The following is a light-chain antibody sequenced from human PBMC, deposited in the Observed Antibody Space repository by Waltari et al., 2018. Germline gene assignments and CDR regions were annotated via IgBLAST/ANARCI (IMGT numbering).Light chain of an antibody. CDR3: SSYTSSSVV. CDR1: STDVGGCND. V-gene: IGLV2-14*01. J-gene: IGLJ2*01. Sequence: QSALTQPPSESGSPGQSRTISRPGTSTDVGGCNDVSWYQQHPGKAPKLMIYEVSNRPAGVSNRFSGSTSGNTASLTISGLQAEDEADYYCSSYTSSSVVFGGGTKLTVL. CDR2: EVS.